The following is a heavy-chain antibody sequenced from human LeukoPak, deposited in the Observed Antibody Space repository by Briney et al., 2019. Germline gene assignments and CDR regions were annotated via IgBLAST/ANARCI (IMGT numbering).Heavy chain of an antibody. D-gene: IGHD5-24*01. Sequence: GASVKVSCKASGYTFISYGIGWVRQAPGQGLEWMGWISAYNGNTNYAQKLQGRVTMTTDTYTSTAYMELSRLRSDDTAVYYCARDSRDGYNYDYWGQGTLVTVSS. V-gene: IGHV1-18*01. CDR1: GYTFISYG. J-gene: IGHJ4*02. CDR2: ISAYNGNT. CDR3: ARDSRDGYNYDY.